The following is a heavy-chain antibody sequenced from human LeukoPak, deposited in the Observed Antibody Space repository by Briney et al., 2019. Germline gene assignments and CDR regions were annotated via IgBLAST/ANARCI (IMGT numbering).Heavy chain of an antibody. D-gene: IGHD3-3*01. CDR1: GFTFSSYA. J-gene: IGHJ5*02. CDR2: ISGSGGST. CDR3: AKGRGYLRFSHT. Sequence: GGSLRLSCAASGFTFSSYAMSWVRQAPGKGLEWVSAISGSGGSTYYADSAKGRFTISRDNSKNTLYLQMNSLRAEDTAVYYCAKGRGYLRFSHTWGQGTLVTVSS. V-gene: IGHV3-23*01.